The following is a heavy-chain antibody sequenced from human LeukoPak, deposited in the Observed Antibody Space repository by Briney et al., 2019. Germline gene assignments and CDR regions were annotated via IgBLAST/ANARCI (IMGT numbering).Heavy chain of an antibody. V-gene: IGHV3-30*02. J-gene: IGHJ4*02. CDR1: GFTFSSYG. CDR2: IRYDGSNK. CDR3: AKDVSRDYFDY. Sequence: GGSLRLSCAASGFTFSSYGMHWVRQAPGKGLEWVAFIRYDGSNKYYADSVKGRFTISRDNSKNTLYLQMNSLRAEDTAVYYCAKDVSRDYFDYWGQGTLVTVSS.